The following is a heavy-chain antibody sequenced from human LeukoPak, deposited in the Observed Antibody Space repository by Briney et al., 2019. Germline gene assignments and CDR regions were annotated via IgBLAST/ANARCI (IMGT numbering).Heavy chain of an antibody. CDR1: GYSFTSYW. D-gene: IGHD5-24*01. J-gene: IGHJ4*02. CDR2: IYPNDSNT. CDR3: AKLSSTPGYNPFDY. Sequence: GESLKISCKASGYSFTSYWIGWVRQMPGKGLEWMGIIYPNDSNTRYSPSFQGLVTISADKSVSTAYLQWTSLQASDTAMYYCAKLSSTPGYNPFDYWGQGTLVTVSS. V-gene: IGHV5-51*01.